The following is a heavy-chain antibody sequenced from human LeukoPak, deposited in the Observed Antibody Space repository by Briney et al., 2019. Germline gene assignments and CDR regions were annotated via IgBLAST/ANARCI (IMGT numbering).Heavy chain of an antibody. Sequence: PGRSLRLSCAASGFTFSSYGMHWVRQAPGKGLEWVAVIWYDGSHKYYADSVKGRFTISRDNSKNTLYLQIDSLRAEDTAMYYCARDRGSSNWRNNWFDPWGQGTLVTVSS. D-gene: IGHD6-13*01. V-gene: IGHV3-33*01. CDR1: GFTFSSYG. CDR3: ARDRGSSNWRNNWFDP. J-gene: IGHJ5*02. CDR2: IWYDGSHK.